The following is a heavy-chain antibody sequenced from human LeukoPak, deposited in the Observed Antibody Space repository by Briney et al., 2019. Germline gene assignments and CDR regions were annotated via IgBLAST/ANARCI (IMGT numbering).Heavy chain of an antibody. CDR1: GFAVSSNY. CDR3: ARDQPYSSGWYGAFGY. Sequence: GGSLRLSCAASGFAVSSNYMSWVRRAPGKGLEWVSYISSSGSTIYYADSVKGRFTISRDNAKNSLYLQVNSLRAEDTAVYYCARDQPYSSGWYGAFGYRGQGTLVTVSS. V-gene: IGHV3-11*04. J-gene: IGHJ4*02. CDR2: ISSSGSTI. D-gene: IGHD6-19*01.